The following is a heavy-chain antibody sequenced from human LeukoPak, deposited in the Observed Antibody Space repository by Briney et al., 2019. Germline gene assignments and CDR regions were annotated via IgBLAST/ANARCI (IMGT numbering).Heavy chain of an antibody. J-gene: IGHJ4*02. CDR1: GGTFSSYA. Sequence: SVKVSCKASGGTFSSYAISWVRQAPGQGLEWMGGIIPIFGTANYAQKFQGRVTITADESTSTAYMELSSLRSEDTAVYYCARDPVGVAVAGEEDFDYWGQGTLVTVSS. D-gene: IGHD6-19*01. CDR2: IIPIFGTA. CDR3: ARDPVGVAVAGEEDFDY. V-gene: IGHV1-69*13.